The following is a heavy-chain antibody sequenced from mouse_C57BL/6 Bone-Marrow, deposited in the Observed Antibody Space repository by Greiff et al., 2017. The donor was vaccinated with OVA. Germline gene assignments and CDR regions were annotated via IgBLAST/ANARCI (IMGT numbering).Heavy chain of an antibody. CDR1: GFTFSGYA. D-gene: IGHD1-1*01. Sequence: EVMLVEPGGDLVKPGGSLKLSCAASGFTFSGYAMSWVRQTPEKRLEWVATISDGGSYTYYPDNVKGRFTISRDNAKNNLYLQMSHLKSEDTAMYYCARGGITGPHYWGQGTTLTVAS. V-gene: IGHV5-4*03. CDR3: ARGGITGPHY. CDR2: ISDGGSYT. J-gene: IGHJ2*01.